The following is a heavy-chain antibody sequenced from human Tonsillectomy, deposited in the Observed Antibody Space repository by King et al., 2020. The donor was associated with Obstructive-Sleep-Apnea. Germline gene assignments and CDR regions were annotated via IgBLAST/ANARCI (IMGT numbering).Heavy chain of an antibody. J-gene: IGHJ6*02. D-gene: IGHD3-3*02. CDR1: GFTFGDYA. CDR3: TRDSIFGVVILKKYYYYYGMDV. CDR2: IRSKAYGGTT. V-gene: IGHV3-49*03. Sequence: EVQLVESGGGLVQPGRSLRLSCTASGFTFGDYAMSWFRQAPGKGLEWVGFIRSKAYGGTTEYAASVKGRFTISRDDSKSIAYLQMNSLKTEDTAVYYCTRDSIFGVVILKKYYYYYGMDVWGQGTTVTVSS.